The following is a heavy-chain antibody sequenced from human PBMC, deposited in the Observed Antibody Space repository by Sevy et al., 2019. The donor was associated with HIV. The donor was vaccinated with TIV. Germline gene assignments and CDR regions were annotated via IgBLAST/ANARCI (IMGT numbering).Heavy chain of an antibody. Sequence: SETLSLTCTVSGGSISSYYWSWIRQPPGKRLEWIGYIYYSGSTNYNPSLKSRVTISVDTSKNQFSLKRRSVTAADTAVYYCARESYDILPGSRGMDVWGQGTTVTVSS. D-gene: IGHD3-9*01. J-gene: IGHJ6*02. CDR1: GGSISSYY. CDR3: ARESYDILPGSRGMDV. CDR2: IYYSGST. V-gene: IGHV4-59*01.